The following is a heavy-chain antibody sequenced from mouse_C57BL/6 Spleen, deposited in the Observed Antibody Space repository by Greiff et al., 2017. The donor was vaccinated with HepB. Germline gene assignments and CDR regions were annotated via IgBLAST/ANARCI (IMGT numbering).Heavy chain of an antibody. V-gene: IGHV7-3*01. J-gene: IGHJ4*01. CDR3: ARKAGYGPPYAMDY. D-gene: IGHD3-2*02. Sequence: EVQGVESGGGLVQPGGSLGLSCAASGFTFTDYYMSWVRQPPGKALEWLGFIRNKANGYTTEYSASVKGRFTISRDNSQSILYLQMNALRAEDSATYYCARKAGYGPPYAMDYWGQGTSVTVSS. CDR2: IRNKANGYTT. CDR1: GFTFTDYY.